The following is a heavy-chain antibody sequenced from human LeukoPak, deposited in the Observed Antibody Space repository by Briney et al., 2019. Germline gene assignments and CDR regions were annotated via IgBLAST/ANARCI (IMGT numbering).Heavy chain of an antibody. CDR2: IYYSGST. D-gene: IGHD2-15*01. Sequence: SETLCLTCTVSGDSISSYYWSWVPQPPGKGLEWIGYIYYSGSTNYTPTLKSRVTISVDTSKSQVSLKLSSVTAADTAVYYCARLEAHCSGGGCYVNYFDYWGQGTLVTVSS. V-gene: IGHV4-59*08. CDR3: ARLEAHCSGGGCYVNYFDY. CDR1: GDSISSYY. J-gene: IGHJ4*02.